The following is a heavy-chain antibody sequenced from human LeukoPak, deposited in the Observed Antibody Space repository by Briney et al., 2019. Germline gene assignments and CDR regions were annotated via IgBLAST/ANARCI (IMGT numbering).Heavy chain of an antibody. Sequence: SETLSLTCTVSGGSISSYYWSWIRQPPGKGLEWIGYIYYSGGTNYNPSLKSRVTISVDTSKNQFSLKLNSVTAADTAVYYCARGGYYGSGNDFRFDPWGQGTLVTVSS. D-gene: IGHD3-10*01. J-gene: IGHJ5*02. V-gene: IGHV4-59*01. CDR2: IYYSGGT. CDR1: GGSISSYY. CDR3: ARGGYYGSGNDFRFDP.